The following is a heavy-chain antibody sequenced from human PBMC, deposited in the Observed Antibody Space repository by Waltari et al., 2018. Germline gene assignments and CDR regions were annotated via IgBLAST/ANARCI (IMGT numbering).Heavy chain of an antibody. CDR2: ISYTGRP. Sequence: QVQLQESGPSLLKPSATLSLIGTVSGGSISGFYWSWGRQRPGKGLDWIGYISYTGRPNFNPSLKSRVTMSVDTSKNQFSLKLCSVTAADTAFYYCARGGGGDWEWFDPWGQGTLVTVSS. CDR1: GGSISGFY. CDR3: ARGGGGDWEWFDP. D-gene: IGHD2-21*02. J-gene: IGHJ5*02. V-gene: IGHV4-59*01.